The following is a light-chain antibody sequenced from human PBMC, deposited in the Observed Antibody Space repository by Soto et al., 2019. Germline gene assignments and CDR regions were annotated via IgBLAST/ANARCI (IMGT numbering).Light chain of an antibody. V-gene: IGLV4-69*01. Sequence: QPVLTQSPYASAALGASVKLTCTLSSGHSSYDIAWHQQQPEKGPRYLMKLSSGGSHTKGDGIPGRFSVSSSGAERYLTISSLQSEDEADYDFQTWGTGIVIFGGGTKLTGL. CDR1: SGHSSYD. J-gene: IGLJ2*01. CDR2: LSSGGSH. CDR3: QTWGTGIVI.